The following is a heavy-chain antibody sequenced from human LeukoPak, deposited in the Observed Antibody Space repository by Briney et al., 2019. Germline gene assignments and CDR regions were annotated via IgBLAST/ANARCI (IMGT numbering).Heavy chain of an antibody. Sequence: GGSLRLSCAASGFTFSSYSMNWVRQAPGKGLEWVSSISSSSSYIYYADSGKGRFTISRDNAKNSLYLQMNSLRAEDTAVYHCARDLGNDCSSTSCVGWGQGTLVTVSS. CDR3: ARDLGNDCSSTSCVG. J-gene: IGHJ4*02. CDR2: ISSSSSYI. V-gene: IGHV3-21*01. D-gene: IGHD2-2*01. CDR1: GFTFSSYS.